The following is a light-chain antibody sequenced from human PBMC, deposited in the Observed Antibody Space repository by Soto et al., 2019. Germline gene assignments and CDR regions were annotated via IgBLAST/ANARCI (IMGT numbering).Light chain of an antibody. Sequence: EIVLTQSPGTLSLSPGERATLSCRASQSVSSYLSCYQQKPVQAPRLLIYDASNRATGIPARFSGSGSGTDFTLTISSLEPEDFAVYYCQQRSNWPPWTFGQGTKVDIK. J-gene: IGKJ1*01. CDR3: QQRSNWPPWT. CDR1: QSVSSY. V-gene: IGKV3-11*01. CDR2: DAS.